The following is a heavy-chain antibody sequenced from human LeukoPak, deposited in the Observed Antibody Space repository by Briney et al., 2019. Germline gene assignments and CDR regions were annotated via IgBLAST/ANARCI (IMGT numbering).Heavy chain of an antibody. V-gene: IGHV7-4-1*02. Sequence: ASVKVSCKASGYTFTSYDINWVRQAPGQGLEWMGWINTNTGNPTYAQGFTGRFVFSLDTSVSTAYLQISSLKAGDTAVYYCARGPFYYGSGIVNWFDPWGQGTLVTVSS. D-gene: IGHD3-10*01. CDR2: INTNTGNP. CDR3: ARGPFYYGSGIVNWFDP. CDR1: GYTFTSYD. J-gene: IGHJ5*02.